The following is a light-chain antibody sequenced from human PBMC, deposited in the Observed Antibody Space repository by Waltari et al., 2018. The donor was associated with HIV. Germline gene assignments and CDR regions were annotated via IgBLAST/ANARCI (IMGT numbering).Light chain of an antibody. J-gene: IGLJ2*01. CDR2: GKN. Sequence: SSELTQDPAVSVALGQTVRITCQGESLRSYYASWYQQKQGQAPVLVIYGKNNRPSGLPARFSGSSSGNTAALTSTGAQAEDEADYYCNSRDSSGNQVVFGGGTKLTVL. CDR3: NSRDSSGNQVV. CDR1: SLRSYY. V-gene: IGLV3-19*01.